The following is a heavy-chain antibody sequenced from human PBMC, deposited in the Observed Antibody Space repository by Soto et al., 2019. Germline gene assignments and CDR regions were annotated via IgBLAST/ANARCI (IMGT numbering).Heavy chain of an antibody. D-gene: IGHD2-21*02. Sequence: ASVKVSCKASGYTFTSYGISWARQAPGQGLEWMGWISAYNGNTNYAQKLQGRVTMTTDTSTSTAYMELRSLRSDDTAVYYCARHLVVTAITWFDPWGQGTLVTVSA. CDR1: GYTFTSYG. J-gene: IGHJ5*02. CDR3: ARHLVVTAITWFDP. V-gene: IGHV1-18*01. CDR2: ISAYNGNT.